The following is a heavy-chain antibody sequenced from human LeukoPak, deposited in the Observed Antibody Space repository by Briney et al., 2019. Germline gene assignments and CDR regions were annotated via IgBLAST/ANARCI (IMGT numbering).Heavy chain of an antibody. CDR3: AKSRLFWAAAPFDY. J-gene: IGHJ4*02. D-gene: IGHD3-22*01. CDR1: GFTLSSYA. V-gene: IGHV3-23*01. CDR2: ISGSGGST. Sequence: GGSLRLSCAASGFTLSSYAMSWVRQAPGKGLEWVSAISGSGGSTYYADSVKGRFTTSRDNSKNTLYLQMNSLRAEDTAVYYCAKSRLFWAAAPFDYWGQGTLVTVSS.